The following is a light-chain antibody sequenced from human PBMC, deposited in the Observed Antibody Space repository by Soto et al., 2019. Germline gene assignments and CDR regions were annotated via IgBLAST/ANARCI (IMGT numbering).Light chain of an antibody. CDR3: QQYKNWPPLT. Sequence: EIVMTQSPATLSVSPGETATLSCRASQSVSYNLAWYQQKPVQGPRLLIYGAFTRATGIPARFSGSGSGTEFTLNIGSLQSEDFAVYYCQQYKNWPPLTFGGGTKVEIK. CDR1: QSVSYN. CDR2: GAF. V-gene: IGKV3-15*01. J-gene: IGKJ4*01.